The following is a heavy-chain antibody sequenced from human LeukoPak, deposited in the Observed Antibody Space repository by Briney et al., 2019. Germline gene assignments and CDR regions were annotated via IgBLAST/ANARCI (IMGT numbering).Heavy chain of an antibody. J-gene: IGHJ1*01. V-gene: IGHV1-69*13. CDR3: ARDDSEREYLHD. D-gene: IGHD3-22*01. Sequence: ASVKVSCKASGGTFSNYVISWVRQAPGQGLEWMGRIIPIFGITNYAQKFQGRVTVVADESTSTFYMELSSLTSEDTALYYCARDDSEREYLHDWGQGTLVTVSS. CDR1: GGTFSNYV. CDR2: IIPIFGIT.